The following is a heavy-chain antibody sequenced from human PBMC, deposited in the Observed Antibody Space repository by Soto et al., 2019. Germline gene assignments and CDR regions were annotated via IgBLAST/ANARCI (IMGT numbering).Heavy chain of an antibody. CDR1: GGTFSSYA. CDR2: IIPIFGTA. Sequence: QEQLVQSGAEVKKPGSSVKVSCKSSGGTFSSYAINWVRQAPGQGLEWMGGIIPIFGTANYEQNFQDRVTITADVSTNTAYMELSSLRSADTAMYYCARENRYFFYGMDVWGQGTTVTVSS. V-gene: IGHV1-69*01. CDR3: ARENRYFFYGMDV. J-gene: IGHJ6*02.